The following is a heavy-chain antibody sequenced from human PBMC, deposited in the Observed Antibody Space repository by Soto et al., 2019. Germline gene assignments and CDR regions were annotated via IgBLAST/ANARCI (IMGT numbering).Heavy chain of an antibody. CDR1: GYTFTSYD. CDR2: MNPNSGNT. D-gene: IGHD3-10*01. CDR3: ARGPRGMVRGVMDYYYMDV. J-gene: IGHJ6*03. V-gene: IGHV1-8*01. Sequence: EASVKVSCKASGYTFTSYDINWVRQATGQGLEWMGWMNPNSGNTGYAQKFQGRVTMTRNTSISTAYMELSSLRSEDTAVYYCARGPRGMVRGVMDYYYMDVWGKGTTVTVSS.